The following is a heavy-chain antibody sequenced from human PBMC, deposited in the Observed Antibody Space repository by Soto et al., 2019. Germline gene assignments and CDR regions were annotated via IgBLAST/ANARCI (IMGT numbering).Heavy chain of an antibody. CDR1: GYTFTSYG. CDR2: ISAYNGNT. J-gene: IGHJ4*02. V-gene: IGHV1-18*01. CDR3: ARGPFEILYYYDSSGLYFDY. Sequence: ASVKVSCKASGYTFTSYGISWVRQAPGQGLEWMGWISAYNGNTNYAQKLQGRVTMTTDTSTSTAYMELRSLRSDDTAVYYCARGPFEILYYYDSSGLYFDYWGQGTLVTV. D-gene: IGHD3-22*01.